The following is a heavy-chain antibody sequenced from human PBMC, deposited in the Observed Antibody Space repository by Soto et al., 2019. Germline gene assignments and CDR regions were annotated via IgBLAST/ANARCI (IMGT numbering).Heavy chain of an antibody. J-gene: IGHJ4*02. CDR3: VRGSTSKFMY. CDR2: IYNIGST. V-gene: IGHV4-59*08. D-gene: IGHD3-16*01. Sequence: PSETLSLTCTVFGGSISNYHWSWIRQPPGRGLEWIGNIYNIGSTYYNPSLKNRVTISLDTSKNQFSLKLSSVTAADTAVYYCVRGSTSKFMYWGRGTLVTVSS. CDR1: GGSISNYH.